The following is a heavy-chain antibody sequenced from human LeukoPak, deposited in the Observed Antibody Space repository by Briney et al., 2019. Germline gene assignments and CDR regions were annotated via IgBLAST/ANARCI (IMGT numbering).Heavy chain of an antibody. CDR1: GYTFTGFY. V-gene: IGHV1-2*06. Sequence: GASVKVSCKASGYTFTGFYMHWVRQAPGQEPEWMGRINPNSDDSNYAQKFQGRDTLTRDTSISTAYMELSRLRSDDTAVYYCAREGGATRGDAFDIWGQGTMVTVSS. D-gene: IGHD1-26*01. J-gene: IGHJ3*02. CDR3: AREGGATRGDAFDI. CDR2: INPNSDDS.